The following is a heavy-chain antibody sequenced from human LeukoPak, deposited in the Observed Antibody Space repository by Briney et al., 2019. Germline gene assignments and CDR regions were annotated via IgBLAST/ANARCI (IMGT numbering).Heavy chain of an antibody. V-gene: IGHV3-9*01. J-gene: IGHJ4*02. D-gene: IGHD3-10*01. Sequence: GGPLRLSCAASGFTFDDYAMHWVRQAPGKGLEWVSGISWNSGSIAYADSVKGRFTISRDNAKNSLYLQMNSLRAEDTALYYCAKDISYYGSGSYDYWGQGTLVTVSS. CDR2: ISWNSGSI. CDR3: AKDISYYGSGSYDY. CDR1: GFTFDDYA.